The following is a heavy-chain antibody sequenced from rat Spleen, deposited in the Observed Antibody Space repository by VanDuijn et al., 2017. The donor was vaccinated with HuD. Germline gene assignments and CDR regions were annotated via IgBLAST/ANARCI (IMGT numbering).Heavy chain of an antibody. D-gene: IGHD1-10*01. J-gene: IGHJ2*01. CDR1: GFTFSNYY. CDR3: TRDKILITTTFDY. V-gene: IGHV5-20*01. CDR2: ISYDGSST. Sequence: EVQLVESGGGLVQPGRSMKLSCAASGFTFSNYYMAWVRQAPTKGLEWVASISYDGSSTYYRDSVKGRFTISRDNAKSSLYLQMDSLRSEDTATYYCTRDKILITTTFDYWGKGVMVTVSS.